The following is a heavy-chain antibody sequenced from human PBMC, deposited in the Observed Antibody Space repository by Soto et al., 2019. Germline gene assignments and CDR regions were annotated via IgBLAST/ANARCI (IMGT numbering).Heavy chain of an antibody. D-gene: IGHD3-9*01. CDR3: ARGGLRYFDWSQGDYYYYGMDV. CDR1: GGTFSSYA. V-gene: IGHV1-69*13. CDR2: IIPIFGTA. J-gene: IGHJ6*02. Sequence: ASVKVSCKASGGTFSSYAISWVRQAPGQGLEWMGGIIPIFGTANYAQKFQGRVTITADESTSTAYMELSSLRSEDTAVYYCARGGLRYFDWSQGDYYYYGMDVWGQGTTVTVSS.